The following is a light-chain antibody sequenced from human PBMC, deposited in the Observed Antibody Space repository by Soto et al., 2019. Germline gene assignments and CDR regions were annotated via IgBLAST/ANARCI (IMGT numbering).Light chain of an antibody. J-gene: IGLJ1*01. CDR1: SSDVGGYNS. CDR2: GVY. V-gene: IGLV2-11*02. CDR3: SSYTSGSTLPWV. Sequence: QSALTQPRSVSGSPGQSVTVSCIGTSSDVGGYNSVSWYQEHPGKAPKLIIFGVYDRPSGVSDRFSGSKSGNTASLTIFGLQLEDEAVYYCSSYTSGSTLPWVFGTGTKVTVL.